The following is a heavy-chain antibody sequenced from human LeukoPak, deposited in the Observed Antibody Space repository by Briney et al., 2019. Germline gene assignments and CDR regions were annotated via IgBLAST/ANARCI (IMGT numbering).Heavy chain of an antibody. V-gene: IGHV3-48*04. CDR2: ISSSSSTI. Sequence: GGSLRLSCAASGFTLSSYSMNWVRQAPGKGLEWVSYISSSSSTIYYADSVKGRFTISRDNAKNSLYLQMNSLRAEDTAVYYCASKLDSSGPGPVWGQGTTVTVSS. D-gene: IGHD3-22*01. CDR3: ASKLDSSGPGPV. CDR1: GFTLSSYS. J-gene: IGHJ6*02.